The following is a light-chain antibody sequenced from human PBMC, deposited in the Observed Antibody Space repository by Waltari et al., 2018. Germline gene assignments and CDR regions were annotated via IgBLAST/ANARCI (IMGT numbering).Light chain of an antibody. V-gene: IGLV2-14*01. CDR3: SSYTSSSLVV. CDR2: DVS. CDR1: SSDVGGYNY. J-gene: IGLJ2*01. Sequence: QSALTQPASVSGSPGQSITISCTGTSSDVGGYNYVSWYQQPPGKAPKLMIYDVSKRPSGFSNRFSGSTSAKPVFLTISGLQAEDEADYYCSSYTSSSLVVFGGGTKLTVL.